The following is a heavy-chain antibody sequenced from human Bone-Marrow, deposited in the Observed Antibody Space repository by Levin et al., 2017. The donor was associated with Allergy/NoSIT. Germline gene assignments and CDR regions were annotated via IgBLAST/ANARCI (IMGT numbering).Heavy chain of an antibody. CDR3: ARRKDDAFDI. V-gene: IGHV5-51*01. CDR2: IYPGDSDA. J-gene: IGHJ3*02. CDR1: GYSFSRFW. Sequence: ASVKVSCQGSGYSFSRFWIAWVRQMPGKGLELMGIIYPGDSDARYSPSVQGQVTISADKSINTAYLQWSSLKASDTAMYYCARRKDDAFDIWGQGTRVTVSS.